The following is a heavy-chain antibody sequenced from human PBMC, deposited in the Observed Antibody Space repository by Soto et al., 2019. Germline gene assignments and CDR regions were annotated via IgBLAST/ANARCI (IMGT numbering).Heavy chain of an antibody. V-gene: IGHV4-31*03. Sequence: LSLTCTVSGGSISSGGYYWGWIRQHPGKGLEWIGYIYYSGSTYYNPSLKSRVTISVDTSKNQFSLKLSSVTAADTAVYYCARVLYGGNRNWFDPWGQGTLVTVSS. CDR2: IYYSGST. CDR1: GGSISSGGYY. J-gene: IGHJ5*02. D-gene: IGHD2-15*01. CDR3: ARVLYGGNRNWFDP.